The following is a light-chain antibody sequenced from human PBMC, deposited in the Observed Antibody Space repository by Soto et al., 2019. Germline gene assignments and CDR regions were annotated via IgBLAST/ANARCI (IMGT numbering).Light chain of an antibody. CDR1: SGSVSTSYY. CDR3: VLYMGSGISM. J-gene: IGLJ3*02. CDR2: STN. Sequence: QAVVTQEPSFSVSPGGTVTLTCGLSSGSVSTSYYPSWYQQTPGQAPRTLIYSTNTRSSGVPDRFSGSILGNKVALTITGAQADDESYYYCVLYMGSGISMFGGGTKVTVL. V-gene: IGLV8-61*01.